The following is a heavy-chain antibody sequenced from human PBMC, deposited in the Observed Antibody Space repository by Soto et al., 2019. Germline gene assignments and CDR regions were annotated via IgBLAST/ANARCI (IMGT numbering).Heavy chain of an antibody. D-gene: IGHD2-2*01. CDR2: INHSGST. J-gene: IGHJ6*02. V-gene: IGHV4-34*01. CDR3: ARDRGGYCSSTSCATYYYYGMDV. CDR1: GGSFSGYY. Sequence: SETLSLTCAVYGGSFSGYYWSWIRQPPGKGLEWIGEINHSGSTNYNPSLKSRVTISVDTSKSQFSLKLSSVTAADTAVYYCARDRGGYCSSTSCATYYYYGMDVWGQGTTVTVS.